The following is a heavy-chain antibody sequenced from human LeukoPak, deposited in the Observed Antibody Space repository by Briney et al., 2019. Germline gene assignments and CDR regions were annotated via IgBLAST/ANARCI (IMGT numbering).Heavy chain of an antibody. V-gene: IGHV3-48*03. CDR3: ARDRGSLSTYYYGSGMGRHYYYYYMDV. CDR1: GFTFSSYE. Sequence: GGSLRLSCAASGFTFSSYELNWVRQAPGKGLEWVSYISRSGSTINYADSVKGRFTMSRDNAKNSLYLQMNSLRAEDTAVYYCARDRGSLSTYYYGSGMGRHYYYYYMDVWGKGTTVTISS. D-gene: IGHD3-10*01. CDR2: ISRSGSTI. J-gene: IGHJ6*03.